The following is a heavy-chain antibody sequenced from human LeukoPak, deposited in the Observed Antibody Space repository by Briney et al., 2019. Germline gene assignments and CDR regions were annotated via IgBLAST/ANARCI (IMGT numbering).Heavy chain of an antibody. CDR1: GYTFTSYD. D-gene: IGHD3-22*01. CDR2: INPNSGGT. Sequence: ASVKVSCKASGYTFTSYDINWVRQAPGQGLEWMGWINPNSGGTNYAQKFQGRVTMTRDTSISTAYMELSRLRSDDTAVYYCASWDYYDTQWDYWGQGTLVTVSS. V-gene: IGHV1-2*02. J-gene: IGHJ4*02. CDR3: ASWDYYDTQWDY.